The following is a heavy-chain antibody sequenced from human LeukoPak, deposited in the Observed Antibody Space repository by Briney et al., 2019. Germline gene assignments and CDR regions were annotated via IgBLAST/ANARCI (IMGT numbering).Heavy chain of an antibody. J-gene: IGHJ3*02. CDR1: GFTFSSYG. D-gene: IGHD5-12*01. Sequence: GRSLRLSCAASGFTFSSYGMHWVRQAPGKGLEWVAVIWYDGSNKYYADSVKGRFTISRDNAKNSLSLQMNSLRAEDTAVYYCARVAWRAFDIWGQGTMVTVSS. CDR3: ARVAWRAFDI. V-gene: IGHV3-33*01. CDR2: IWYDGSNK.